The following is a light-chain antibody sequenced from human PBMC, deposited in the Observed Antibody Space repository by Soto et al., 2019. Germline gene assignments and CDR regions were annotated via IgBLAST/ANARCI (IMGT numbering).Light chain of an antibody. CDR2: GAY. CDR1: QSIGSNY. J-gene: IGKJ1*01. V-gene: IGKV3-20*01. CDR3: QQHDTSLTWK. Sequence: EIVLTQSPATLSLSPGESATLSCRASQSIGSNYLAWYQQXTGLXPRXIIYGAYKRETGTTERFSRSGSGKEFTLTIRRLEPEDFEIFYCQQHDTSLTWKFGQGKKVDIK.